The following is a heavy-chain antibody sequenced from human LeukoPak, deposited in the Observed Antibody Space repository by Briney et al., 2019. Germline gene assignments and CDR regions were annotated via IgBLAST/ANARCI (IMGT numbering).Heavy chain of an antibody. CDR1: GFTFSSYS. CDR3: AREGELLGGIFFDY. J-gene: IGHJ4*02. CDR2: ISSSSSYI. V-gene: IGHV3-21*01. Sequence: GGSLRLSCAASGFTFSSYSMNWVRQAPGKGLEWVSSISSSSSYIYYADSVKGRFTISRDNAKNSLYLQMNSLRAEDTAVYYCAREGELLGGIFFDYWGQGTLVTVSS. D-gene: IGHD1-26*01.